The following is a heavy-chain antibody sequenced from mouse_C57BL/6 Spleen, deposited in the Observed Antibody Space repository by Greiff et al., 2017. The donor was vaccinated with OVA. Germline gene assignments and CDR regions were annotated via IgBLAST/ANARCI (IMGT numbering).Heavy chain of an antibody. CDR2: IDPSDSYT. V-gene: IGHV1-69*01. J-gene: IGHJ1*03. D-gene: IGHD1-1*01. Sequence: QVQLQQPGAELVMPGASVKLSCKASGYTFTSYWMHWVKQRPGQGLEWIGEIDPSDSYTNYNQKFKGKSTLTVDKSSSTAYMQLSSLTSEDSAVYYCARNYGSSYHVWGTGTTVTVSS. CDR3: ARNYGSSYHV. CDR1: GYTFTSYW.